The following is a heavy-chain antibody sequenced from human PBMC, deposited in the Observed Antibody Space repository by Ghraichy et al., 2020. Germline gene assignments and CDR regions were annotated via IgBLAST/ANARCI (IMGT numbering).Heavy chain of an antibody. D-gene: IGHD3-3*01. V-gene: IGHV4-34*01. J-gene: IGHJ5*02. CDR3: ARRRLILRANWFDP. CDR1: GGSFSGYY. CDR2: INHSGST. Sequence: SETLSLTCAVYGGSFSGYYWSWIRQPPGKGLEWIGEINHSGSTNYNPSLKSRVTISVDTSKNQFSLKLSSVTAADTAVYYCARRRLILRANWFDPWGQGTLVTVSS.